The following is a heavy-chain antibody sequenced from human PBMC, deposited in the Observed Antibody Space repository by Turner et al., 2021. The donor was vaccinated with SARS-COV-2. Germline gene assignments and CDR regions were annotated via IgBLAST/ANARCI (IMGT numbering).Heavy chain of an antibody. Sequence: QVQLVESGGGVVQPGKSLRLSCATSGFTVSDSAMQWVRQAPGRRPGWVAVISQEGNAKLYTDSVKGRFTISRDNSNNTLFLELSGLRTEETAVYYGARGLGDYRPRYDFWGQGTLVTVSS. V-gene: IGHV3-30-3*02. D-gene: IGHD4-17*01. CDR3: ARGLGDYRPRYDF. CDR1: GFTVSDSA. J-gene: IGHJ4*02. CDR2: ISQEGNAK.